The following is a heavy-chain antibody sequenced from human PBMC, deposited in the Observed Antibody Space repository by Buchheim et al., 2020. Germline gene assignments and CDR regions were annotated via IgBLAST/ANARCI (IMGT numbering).Heavy chain of an antibody. CDR1: GYTFINFD. Sequence: QVQLVQSGAEVKKPGASVKVSCKASGYTFINFDINWVRQATGQGLEWMGWMSPDSGKTAYAQRFRGRVTMTGDTSISTAYLELNSLGSEDTAVYYCARGTNWFDPWGQGTL. J-gene: IGHJ5*02. V-gene: IGHV1-8*01. CDR3: ARGTNWFDP. CDR2: MSPDSGKT.